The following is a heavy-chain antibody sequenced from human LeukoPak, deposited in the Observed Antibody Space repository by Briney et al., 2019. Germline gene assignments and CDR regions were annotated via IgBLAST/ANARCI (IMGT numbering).Heavy chain of an antibody. CDR2: ISGSGGST. CDR3: ARGYSSGLHFDY. V-gene: IGHV3-23*01. D-gene: IGHD6-19*01. Sequence: GGSLRLSCAASGFTFSSYAMSWVRQAPGKGLEWVSAISGSGGSTYYADSVKGRFTISRDNSKNTLYLQMNSLRAEDTAVYYCARGYSSGLHFDYWGQGTLVTVSS. CDR1: GFTFSSYA. J-gene: IGHJ4*02.